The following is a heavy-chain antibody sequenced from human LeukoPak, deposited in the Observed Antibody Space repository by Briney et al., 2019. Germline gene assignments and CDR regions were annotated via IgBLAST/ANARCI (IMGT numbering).Heavy chain of an antibody. CDR3: ARDPFDNSVHY. CDR1: GFTVTSHY. Sequence: GGSLRLSCEVSGFTVTSHYMSWVRQAPGKGLEWVSLIYSIAGGGYTYYTDSVKGRFTFSRDSSKNTLFLQMNSLRVEDTAVYYCARDPFDNSVHYWGQGTLVTVSS. J-gene: IGHJ4*02. V-gene: IGHV3-66*01. CDR2: IYSIAGGGYT. D-gene: IGHD3-22*01.